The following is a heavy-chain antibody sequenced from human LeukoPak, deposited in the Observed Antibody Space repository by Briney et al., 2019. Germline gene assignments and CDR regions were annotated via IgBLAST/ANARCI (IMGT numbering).Heavy chain of an antibody. CDR2: IYYSGST. J-gene: IGHJ3*02. Sequence: SQTLSLTCTVSGGSISSGDYYWSWIRQPPGKGLEWIGYIYYSGSTYYNPSLKSRVTISVDTSKNQFSLKLSSVTAADTAVYYCARGTYDFWSGYHDAFDIRGQGTMVTVSS. CDR3: ARGTYDFWSGYHDAFDI. V-gene: IGHV4-30-4*01. CDR1: GGSISSGDYY. D-gene: IGHD3-3*01.